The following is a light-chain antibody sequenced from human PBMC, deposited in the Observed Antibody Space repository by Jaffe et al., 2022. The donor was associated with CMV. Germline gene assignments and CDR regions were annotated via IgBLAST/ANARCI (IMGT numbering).Light chain of an antibody. V-gene: IGLV3-19*01. Sequence: SSELTQDPAVSVALGQTVRITCQGDSLTTYYASWYQQKPGQAPLLVIYGKTNRPSGIPDRFSGSTSGNTASLTITGTQAEDEADYYCYSRDSSATHWVFGGGTKLTVL. CDR1: SLTTYY. CDR2: GKT. CDR3: YSRDSSATHWV. J-gene: IGLJ3*02.